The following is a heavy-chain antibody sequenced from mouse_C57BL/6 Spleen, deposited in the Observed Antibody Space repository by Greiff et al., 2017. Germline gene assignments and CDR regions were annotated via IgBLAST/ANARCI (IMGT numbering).Heavy chain of an antibody. CDR1: GYSFTGYN. V-gene: IGHV1-42*01. CDR3: ARSMDY. CDR2: INPSNGGT. Sequence: VQLQQSGPELVKPGASVKISCKASGYSFTGYNMNWVKQSPEKSLEWIGEINPSNGGTTYNQKFKDKATLTVDKSSSTAYMQLKSLTSEDSAIYYCARSMDYWGQGTSVTVSS. J-gene: IGHJ4*01.